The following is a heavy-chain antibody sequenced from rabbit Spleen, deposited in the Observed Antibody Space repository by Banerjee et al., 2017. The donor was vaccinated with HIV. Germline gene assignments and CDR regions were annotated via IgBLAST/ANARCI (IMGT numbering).Heavy chain of an antibody. J-gene: IGHJ6*01. CDR1: GVSFSSSSY. CDR2: IDTGSSGFT. V-gene: IGHV1S40*01. D-gene: IGHD8-1*01. CDR3: ARDTGSSFSSYGMDL. Sequence: QSLEESGGDLVKPGASLTLTCTASGVSFSSSSYMCWVRQAPGKGLEWIACIDTGSSGFTYFATWAKGRFTFSKTSSTTVTLQMTSLTVADTATYFCARDTGSSFSSYGMDLWGPGTLVTVS.